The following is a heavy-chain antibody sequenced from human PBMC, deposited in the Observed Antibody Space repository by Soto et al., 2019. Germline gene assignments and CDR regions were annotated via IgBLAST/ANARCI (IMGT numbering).Heavy chain of an antibody. CDR2: IYHSGS. V-gene: IGHV4-59*01. J-gene: IGHJ5*02. CDR3: ARDRAAAGWPVFDP. D-gene: IGHD6-13*01. CDR1: GVSISPYY. Sequence: SETLSLTCTVSGVSISPYYWAWIRQPPGKGLEWIGYIYHSGSNYNPSLKSRVTISVDTSKNQVSLKLNSVTAADTAVYYCARDRAAAGWPVFDPWGRGTLVTVSS.